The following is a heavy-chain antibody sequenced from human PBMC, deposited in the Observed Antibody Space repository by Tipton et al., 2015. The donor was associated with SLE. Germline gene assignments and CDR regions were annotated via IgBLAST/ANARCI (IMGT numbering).Heavy chain of an antibody. Sequence: TLSLTCAVYGGSFGGSSGSGIRKPPGKGLEWIGEINNSGSTNNNPSLKSRVTISVDTSKNQFSLKLSSVTAADTAVYYCAREWAHDAFDIWGQGTMVTVSS. J-gene: IGHJ3*02. CDR2: INNSGST. CDR1: GGSFGGSS. V-gene: IGHV4-34*01. D-gene: IGHD2-8*01. CDR3: AREWAHDAFDI.